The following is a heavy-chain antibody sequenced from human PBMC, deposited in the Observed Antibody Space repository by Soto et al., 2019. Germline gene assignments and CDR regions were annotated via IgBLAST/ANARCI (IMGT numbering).Heavy chain of an antibody. CDR3: ARDRHFASGGANWFDP. CDR2: ISSYNGDT. D-gene: IGHD3-10*01. CDR1: GNTFSSYG. V-gene: IGHV1-18*01. Sequence: QGQLVQSGAEVKKPGASVKVSCKAYGNTFSSYGISWVRQAPGQGLEWMGWISSYNGDTKYAQKVQGRVTMTIDRSTSTSYMELRSLRSDDTAVYYCARDRHFASGGANWFDPWGQGTPVTVSS. J-gene: IGHJ5*02.